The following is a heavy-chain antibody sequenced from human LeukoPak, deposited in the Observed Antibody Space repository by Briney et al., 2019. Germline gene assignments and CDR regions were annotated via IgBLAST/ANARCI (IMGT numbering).Heavy chain of an antibody. CDR2: IISHGGST. V-gene: IGHV3-64*01. CDR3: ARVKMGATVSDYYYYMDV. Sequence: GGSLRLSCAASGFSFSSYTMHWVRQAPGKGLEYVSAIISHGGSTHYTNSVRGRFTISRDNSKNTLYLQMGSLRAEDMAVYYCARVKMGATVSDYYYYMDVWGKGTTVTVSS. J-gene: IGHJ6*03. CDR1: GFSFSSYT. D-gene: IGHD1-26*01.